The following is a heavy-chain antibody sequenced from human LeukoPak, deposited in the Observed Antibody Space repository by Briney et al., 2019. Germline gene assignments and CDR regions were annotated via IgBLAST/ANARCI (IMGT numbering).Heavy chain of an antibody. CDR3: TRHSRVIVGTTCAFDI. Sequence: PSETLSLTCAVYSGSFSGYYWSWVRQPPGKGLESIGEINHSGSTNYNPSLKSRVTISVDTSKNQFSLKLSSVTAADTALYYCTRHSRVIVGTTCAFDIWGQGTRVTVSS. D-gene: IGHD1-26*01. J-gene: IGHJ3*02. V-gene: IGHV4-34*01. CDR1: SGSFSGYY. CDR2: INHSGST.